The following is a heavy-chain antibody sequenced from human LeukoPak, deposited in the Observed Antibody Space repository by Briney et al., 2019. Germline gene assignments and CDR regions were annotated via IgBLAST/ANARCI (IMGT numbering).Heavy chain of an antibody. CDR3: ARDPLVVNHHWYFDL. D-gene: IGHD2-21*01. CDR2: IYYSGST. J-gene: IGHJ2*01. CDR1: GGSISSYY. V-gene: IGHV4-59*01. Sequence: PSETLSLTCTVSGGSISSYYWSWIRQPPGKGLEWIGYIYYSGSTNYNPSLKSRVTISVDTSKNQFSLKLSSVTAADTAVYYCARDPLVVNHHWYFDLWGRGTLVTVSS.